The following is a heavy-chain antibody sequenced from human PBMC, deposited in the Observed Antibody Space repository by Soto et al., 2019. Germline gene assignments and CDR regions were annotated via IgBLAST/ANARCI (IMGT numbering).Heavy chain of an antibody. V-gene: IGHV1-2*02. CDR3: AKDLTRQLAYWLDP. CDR1: GFSFTGYY. J-gene: IGHJ5*02. D-gene: IGHD6-6*01. Sequence: ASVKVSCRASGFSFTGYYIHWLRQAPGQGLEWMGWINAHSGGTEYAQKFQGRVTLTRDTSIATAYLTLTSLTSDDTALYYCAKDLTRQLAYWLDPWGQGTQVTVSS. CDR2: INAHSGGT.